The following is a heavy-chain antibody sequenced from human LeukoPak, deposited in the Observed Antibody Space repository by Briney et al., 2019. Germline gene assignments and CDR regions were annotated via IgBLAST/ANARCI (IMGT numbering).Heavy chain of an antibody. CDR1: GYTFTSYD. D-gene: IGHD3-22*01. CDR2: MNPNSGNT. CDR3: ARGCYYDSSGYYLIDY. V-gene: IGHV1-8*01. Sequence: GASVKVSCKASGYTFTSYDINWVRQATGQGLEWMGWMNPNSGNTGYAQKFQGRVTMTRNTSISTAYMELSSLRSEDTAVYYCARGCYYDSSGYYLIDYWGQGTLVTVSS. J-gene: IGHJ4*02.